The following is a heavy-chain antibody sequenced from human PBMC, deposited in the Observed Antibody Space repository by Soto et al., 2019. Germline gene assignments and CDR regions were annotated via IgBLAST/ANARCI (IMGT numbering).Heavy chain of an antibody. CDR3: AKGVELDV. Sequence: EVLLLESGGGLVQPGGSLRLSCEASGFSFSSFAMNWVRQAPGKGLEWVSAIGDSGASTYYADSVKGRFTISRDNSRNTLYLQLNSVRAEDTALYYCAKGVELDVWGNGTTVTVSS. CDR1: GFSFSSFA. J-gene: IGHJ6*04. CDR2: IGDSGAST. V-gene: IGHV3-23*01. D-gene: IGHD1-26*01.